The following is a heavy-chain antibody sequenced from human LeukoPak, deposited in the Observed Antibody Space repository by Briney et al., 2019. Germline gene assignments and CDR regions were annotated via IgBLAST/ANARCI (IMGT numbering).Heavy chain of an antibody. D-gene: IGHD6-13*01. CDR3: ARDRDVYSSRWNRNFAY. J-gene: IGHJ4*02. Sequence: GRSLRLSCAASGFTFSNYGMHWVRQAPGKGLEWVAIIWYDGSNKYYADSVKGRFTISRDNSKNTLYLQMNSLGAEDTAVYYCARDRDVYSSRWNRNFAYWGQGTLVTVSA. CDR2: IWYDGSNK. CDR1: GFTFSNYG. V-gene: IGHV3-33*01.